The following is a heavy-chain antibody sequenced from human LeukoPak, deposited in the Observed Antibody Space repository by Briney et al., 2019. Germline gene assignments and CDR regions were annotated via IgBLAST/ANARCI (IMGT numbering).Heavy chain of an antibody. CDR3: ARRISGNEWYAFGI. J-gene: IGHJ3*02. Sequence: PGGSLRLSCAASGFTVSSNYMSWVRQAPGKGLEGVSVIYSGGSTYYADSVKGRFTISRDNSKNTLYLQMNSLRAEDTAVYYCARRISGNEWYAFGIWGQGTMVTVSS. V-gene: IGHV3-53*01. D-gene: IGHD5-12*01. CDR2: IYSGGST. CDR1: GFTVSSNY.